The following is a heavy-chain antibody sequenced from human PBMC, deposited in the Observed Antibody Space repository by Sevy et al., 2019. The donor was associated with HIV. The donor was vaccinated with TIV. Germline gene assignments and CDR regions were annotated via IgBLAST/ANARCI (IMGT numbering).Heavy chain of an antibody. D-gene: IGHD3-3*01. V-gene: IGHV4-34*01. Sequence: SETLSLTCAVYVGSFSGYYWSWIRQPPGKGLEWIGEINHSGSTNYNPSLKSRVTISVDTSKNQFSLKLSSVTAADTAVYYCARALGITIFGVVNLPYGMDVWGQGTTVTVSS. CDR3: ARALGITIFGVVNLPYGMDV. J-gene: IGHJ6*02. CDR1: VGSFSGYY. CDR2: INHSGST.